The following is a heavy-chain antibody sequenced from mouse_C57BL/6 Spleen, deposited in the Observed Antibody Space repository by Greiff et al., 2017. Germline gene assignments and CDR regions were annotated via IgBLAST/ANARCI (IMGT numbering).Heavy chain of an antibody. J-gene: IGHJ3*01. Sequence: VQVVESGAELVKPGASVKISCKASGYAFSSYWMNWVKQRPGKGLEWIGQIYPGDGDTNYNGKFKGKATLTADKSSSTAYMQLSSLTSEDSAVYFCAREGDYAWFAYWGQGTLVTVSA. V-gene: IGHV1-80*01. CDR2: IYPGDGDT. CDR3: AREGDYAWFAY. D-gene: IGHD2-4*01. CDR1: GYAFSSYW.